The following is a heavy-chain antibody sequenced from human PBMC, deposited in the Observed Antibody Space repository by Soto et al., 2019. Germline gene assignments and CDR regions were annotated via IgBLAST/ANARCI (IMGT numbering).Heavy chain of an antibody. CDR1: GGTFSSYA. CDR2: TFPMFGKA. J-gene: IGHJ6*02. D-gene: IGHD6-13*01. Sequence: QVQLVQSGAEVKKPGSSVKVSCKASGGTFSSYAISWVRQAPGQGLGWMGGTFPMFGKANYAQKFQGRVTISADKSTSTAYMELSRLTSEDTAVYYCATVDISTWIDGMDVWGQGTTVTVSS. CDR3: ATVDISTWIDGMDV. V-gene: IGHV1-69*06.